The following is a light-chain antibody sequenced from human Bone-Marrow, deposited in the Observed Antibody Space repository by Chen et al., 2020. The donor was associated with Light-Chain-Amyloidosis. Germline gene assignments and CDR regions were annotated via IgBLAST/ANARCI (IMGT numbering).Light chain of an antibody. V-gene: IGLV3-25*03. J-gene: IGLJ2*01. CDR1: DLPTKY. CDR2: SDT. CDR3: QSADSSGTYEVI. Sequence: SYELTQPPSVSVSPGQPARPNGSGDDLPTKYAYWYQQKPGQAPVLVIHSDTERPSGISERFSGSSSGTTATLTISVVQAEDEADYHCQSADSSGTYEVIFGGGTKLTVL.